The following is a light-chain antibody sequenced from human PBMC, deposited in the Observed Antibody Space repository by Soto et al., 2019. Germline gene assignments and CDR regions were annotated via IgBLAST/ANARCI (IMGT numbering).Light chain of an antibody. V-gene: IGKV3-20*01. CDR3: QQYGSAPLT. CDR1: LSVSSSA. J-gene: IGKJ4*01. Sequence: EMVLTQSPGTLSLSPGERATLSCRASLSVSSSALAWYQQRPGQAPRRLIYGASSRATGVPDRISGRGSETDFTLTISRLEPEAFAVYYCQQYGSAPLTFGGGTKVEIK. CDR2: GAS.